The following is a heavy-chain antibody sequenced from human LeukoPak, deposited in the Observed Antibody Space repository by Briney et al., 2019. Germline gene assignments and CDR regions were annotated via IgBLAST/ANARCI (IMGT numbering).Heavy chain of an antibody. J-gene: IGHJ6*02. CDR2: ISGSGGST. D-gene: IGHD3-10*01. Sequence: GGSLRLSCAASGFTFSSYAMSWVRQAPGKGLEWVSAISGSGGSTYYADSVKGRFTISRDNSKNTLYLQMNSLRAEDTAVYYCAENLRGAYGSGSYYNPPDLQYYYYYYGMDVWGQGTTVTVSS. V-gene: IGHV3-23*01. CDR1: GFTFSSYA. CDR3: AENLRGAYGSGSYYNPPDLQYYYYYYGMDV.